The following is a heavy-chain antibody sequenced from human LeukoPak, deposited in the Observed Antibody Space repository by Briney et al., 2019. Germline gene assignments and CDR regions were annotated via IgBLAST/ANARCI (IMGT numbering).Heavy chain of an antibody. CDR3: ARKSVPRTQNWFDP. CDR1: GYSFTSYW. D-gene: IGHD1-14*01. CDR2: IYPGDSDT. Sequence: ESLKSSCKGSGYSFTSYWSGWVRQMAGKGLEKMGIIYPGDSDTRYSPSFQGQVTISADKSISTAYLQWSSLKASDTAMYYCARKSVPRTQNWFDPWGQGTLVTVSS. J-gene: IGHJ5*02. V-gene: IGHV5-51*01.